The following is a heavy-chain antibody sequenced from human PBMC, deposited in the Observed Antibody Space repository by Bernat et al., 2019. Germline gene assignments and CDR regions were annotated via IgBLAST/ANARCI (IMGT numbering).Heavy chain of an antibody. CDR2: INPSDGST. V-gene: IGHV1-46*01. J-gene: IGHJ4*02. Sequence: QVQLVQSVAEVKKSGASVKVSCKASGYTFTSYYMHWVRQAPGQGLEWMGVINPSDGSTNYAQKFQGRVTMTRDTSTSTVNMELSSLRSEDTAVYFCARDKSGGDNTRTLNCWGQGTPVTVSS. CDR1: GYTFTSYY. CDR3: ARDKSGGDNTRTLNC. D-gene: IGHD3-3*01.